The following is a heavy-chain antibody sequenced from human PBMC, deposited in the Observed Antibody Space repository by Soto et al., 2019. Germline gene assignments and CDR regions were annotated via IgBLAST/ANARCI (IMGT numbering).Heavy chain of an antibody. D-gene: IGHD6-19*01. J-gene: IGHJ6*02. CDR3: ARDRIAVAKLHYYYYYGMDV. CDR1: GYTFTNYY. CDR2: INPSGGST. V-gene: IGHV1-46*01. Sequence: ASVKVSCKASGYTFTNYYMHWVRQAPGQGLEWMGIINPSGGSTSYAQKFQGRVTMTRDTSTSTVYMELSSLRSEDTAVYYCARDRIAVAKLHYYYYYGMDVWGQGTTVTVSS.